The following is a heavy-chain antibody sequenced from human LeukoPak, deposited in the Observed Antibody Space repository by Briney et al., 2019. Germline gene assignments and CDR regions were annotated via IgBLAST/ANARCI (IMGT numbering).Heavy chain of an antibody. CDR3: ARPEKPYSSSARYFDY. CDR2: IIPIFGTA. V-gene: IGHV1-69*13. Sequence: SVKVSCKASGGTFSTYAISWVRQAPGQGLEWMGGIIPIFGTANYAQKFQGRVTITADESTSTAYMELSSLRSEDTAVYYCARPEKPYSSSARYFDYWGQGTLVTVSS. D-gene: IGHD6-6*01. J-gene: IGHJ4*02. CDR1: GGTFSTYA.